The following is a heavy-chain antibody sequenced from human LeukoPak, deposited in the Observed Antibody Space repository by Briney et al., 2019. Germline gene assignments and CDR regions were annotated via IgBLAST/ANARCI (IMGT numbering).Heavy chain of an antibody. J-gene: IGHJ4*02. Sequence: PSETLSLTCTVSGGSISSYYWSWIRQPPGKGLEWIGYIYYSGSTNHNPSLKSRVTISVDTSKNQFSLKLSSVTAADTAVYCCARDLVVGWSRRVFDYWGQGTLVTVSS. CDR1: GGSISSYY. CDR2: IYYSGST. CDR3: ARDLVVGWSRRVFDY. D-gene: IGHD2-15*01. V-gene: IGHV4-59*01.